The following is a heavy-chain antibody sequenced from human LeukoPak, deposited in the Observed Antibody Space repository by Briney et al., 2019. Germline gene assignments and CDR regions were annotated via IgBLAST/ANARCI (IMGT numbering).Heavy chain of an antibody. V-gene: IGHV3-30*18. CDR1: GFTFNTYG. Sequence: GGSLRLSCAASGFTFNTYGMHWVRQAPGKGLEWVAVVSFDGSNKYYADSVKGRFTISRDNSKRTLYLETNNLRIEDTAVYYCAKGGGISWLSPDYWGQGSLVTVSS. D-gene: IGHD3-3*02. J-gene: IGHJ4*02. CDR2: VSFDGSNK. CDR3: AKGGGISWLSPDY.